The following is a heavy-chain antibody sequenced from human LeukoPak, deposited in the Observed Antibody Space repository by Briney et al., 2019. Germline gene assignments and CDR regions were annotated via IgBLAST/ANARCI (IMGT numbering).Heavy chain of an antibody. CDR1: GFTFSSYW. J-gene: IGHJ1*01. CDR2: INSDGSST. D-gene: IGHD1-26*01. CDR3: ARDYSGSYYSGNFQH. V-gene: IGHV3-74*01. Sequence: GGSLRLSCAASGFTFSSYWMHWVRQAPGKGLVWVSRINSDGSSTSYADSVKGRFTISRDNAKNTLYLQMNSLRAEDTAVYYCARDYSGSYYSGNFQHWGQGTLVTVSS.